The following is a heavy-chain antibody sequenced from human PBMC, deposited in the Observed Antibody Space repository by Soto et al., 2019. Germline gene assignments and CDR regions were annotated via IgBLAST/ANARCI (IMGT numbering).Heavy chain of an antibody. V-gene: IGHV1-69*12. Sequence: QVQLVQPGAEVKMPGSSVKVSCKASGGTFSSYAISWVRQAPGQGLEWMGGIIPIFGTANYAQKFQGRVTITADESTCTAYMEVSSLRYEDTAVYYCARSDCSGGICYWSDDYWGQGTLVTVSS. CDR3: ARSDCSGGICYWSDDY. D-gene: IGHD2-15*01. CDR1: GGTFSSYA. CDR2: IIPIFGTA. J-gene: IGHJ4*02.